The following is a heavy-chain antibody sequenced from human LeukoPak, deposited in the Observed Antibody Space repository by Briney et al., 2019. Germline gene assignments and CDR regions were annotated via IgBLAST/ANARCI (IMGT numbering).Heavy chain of an antibody. CDR3: ARARYCSSTSCRYFDY. D-gene: IGHD2-2*01. CDR1: GFTFSSYD. CDR2: IVTAGAT. V-gene: IGHV3-13*01. J-gene: IGHJ4*02. Sequence: GGSLRLSCAASGFTFSSYDMHWVRQATGKGLEWVSAIVTAGATYYPASLKVGFTTPRKNPKTSFILQMNSLRAGDTAVYYCARARYCSSTSCRYFDYWGQGTLITVSS.